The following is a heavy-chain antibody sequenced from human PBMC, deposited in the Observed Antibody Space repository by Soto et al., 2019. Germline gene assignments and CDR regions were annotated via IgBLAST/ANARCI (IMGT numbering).Heavy chain of an antibody. CDR2: INPNGGST. Sequence: GSSVKVSCKAPADTFTSYYIHWVRQAPGHGLEWMGIINPNGGSTRFAQTFQGRITMTRDTSTSTVYMELRSLRSEDTAVYYCAREIGYSGYDLSYWYFDLWGRGTLVTVSS. J-gene: IGHJ2*01. CDR1: ADTFTSYY. V-gene: IGHV1-46*01. D-gene: IGHD5-12*01. CDR3: AREIGYSGYDLSYWYFDL.